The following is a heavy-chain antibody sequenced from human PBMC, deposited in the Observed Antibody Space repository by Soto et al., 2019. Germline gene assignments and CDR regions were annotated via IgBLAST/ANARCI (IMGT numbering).Heavy chain of an antibody. CDR1: GGSISRYY. CDR2: IYYSGST. CDR3: ARHVPYCSDTSHCAYGMDV. D-gene: IGHD2-2*01. J-gene: IGHJ6*02. V-gene: IGHV4-59*08. Sequence: SETLSLTCTVSGGSISRYYWSWIRQPPGKGLEWIGYIYYSGSTNYNPSLKSRVTISVDTSKNQFSLKLSSVTAADTAVYYCARHVPYCSDTSHCAYGMDVWGQGTTVT.